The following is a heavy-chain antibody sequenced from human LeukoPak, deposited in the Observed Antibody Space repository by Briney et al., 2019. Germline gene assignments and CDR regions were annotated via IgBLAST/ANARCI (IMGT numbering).Heavy chain of an antibody. CDR3: ASTKLGYSSGWH. CDR2: IYYSGST. V-gene: IGHV4-39*01. Sequence: SETLSLTCTVSGGSISSSYSWGWIRQPPGKGLEWIGNIYYSGSTYYNPSLKSRVSVSVDTSKNQFSLKLNSVTASDTAIYFCASTKLGYSSGWHWGQGALVTVSS. D-gene: IGHD6-19*01. J-gene: IGHJ4*02. CDR1: GGSISSSYS.